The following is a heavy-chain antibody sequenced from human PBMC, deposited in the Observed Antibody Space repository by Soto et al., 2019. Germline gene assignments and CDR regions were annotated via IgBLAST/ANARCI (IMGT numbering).Heavy chain of an antibody. CDR3: ARGVSSSQKRYYYGMDV. V-gene: IGHV4-30-2*01. CDR2: IYHSGST. J-gene: IGHJ6*02. D-gene: IGHD6-6*01. Sequence: PSETLSLTCAVSGGSLSKGGYSWGWVRQPPGKGLEWIGYIYHSGSTYYNPSLKSRVTISVDRSKNQFSLKLSSVTAADTAVYYCARGVSSSQKRYYYGMDVWGQGSTVTVSS. CDR1: GGSLSKGGYS.